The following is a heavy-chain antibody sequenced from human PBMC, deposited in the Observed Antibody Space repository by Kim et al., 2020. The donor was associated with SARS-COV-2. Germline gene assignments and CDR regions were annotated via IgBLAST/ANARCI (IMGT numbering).Heavy chain of an antibody. J-gene: IGHJ4*02. Sequence: SVKVSCKASGGTFSSYAISWVRQAPGQGLEWMGRIIPILGIANYAQKFQGRVTITADKSTSTAYMELSSLRSEDTAVYYCASLSSRDGYNSRGGDLDYWGQGTLVTVSS. V-gene: IGHV1-69*04. D-gene: IGHD5-12*01. CDR3: ASLSSRDGYNSRGGDLDY. CDR2: IIPILGIA. CDR1: GGTFSSYA.